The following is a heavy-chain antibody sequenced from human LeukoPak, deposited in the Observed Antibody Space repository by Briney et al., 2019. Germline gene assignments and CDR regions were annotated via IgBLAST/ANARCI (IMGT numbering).Heavy chain of an antibody. V-gene: IGHV3-11*01. CDR2: ISSSGSTI. J-gene: IGHJ3*02. Sequence: PGGSLRLSCAASGFTFSDYYMSWIRQAPGKGLEWVSYISSSGSTIYYADSVKGRFTISRDNFKSTLYLQMNSLRAEDTAVYYCAKVMVRGVSDAFDIWGQGTMVTVSS. CDR3: AKVMVRGVSDAFDI. CDR1: GFTFSDYY. D-gene: IGHD3-10*01.